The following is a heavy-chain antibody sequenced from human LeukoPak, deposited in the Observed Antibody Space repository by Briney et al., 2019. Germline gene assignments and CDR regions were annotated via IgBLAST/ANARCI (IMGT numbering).Heavy chain of an antibody. Sequence: PSETLSLTCAVYGGSFSGYYWSWIRQPPGKGLEWIGEINHSGSTNYNPSLKSRVTISVDTSKNHFSLKLSSVTASDTAVYYCAREKGGYYYYMDVWGKGTTVTVSS. CDR1: GGSFSGYY. V-gene: IGHV4-34*01. D-gene: IGHD3-16*01. CDR3: AREKGGYYYYMDV. J-gene: IGHJ6*03. CDR2: INHSGST.